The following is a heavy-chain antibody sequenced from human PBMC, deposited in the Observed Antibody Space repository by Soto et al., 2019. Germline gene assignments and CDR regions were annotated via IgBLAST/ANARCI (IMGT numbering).Heavy chain of an antibody. V-gene: IGHV5-51*01. CDR2: IYPGDSDT. J-gene: IGHJ4*02. Sequence: WESLKISCKGSGSSFTSYWIGWVRQMPGKGLEWMGIIYPGDSDTRYSPSFQGQVPISADKSISTAYLQWSSRKAADTAMYYCARVWTTPYDSSGYYMAYFDYWGQGTLVTVSS. D-gene: IGHD3-22*01. CDR1: GSSFTSYW. CDR3: ARVWTTPYDSSGYYMAYFDY.